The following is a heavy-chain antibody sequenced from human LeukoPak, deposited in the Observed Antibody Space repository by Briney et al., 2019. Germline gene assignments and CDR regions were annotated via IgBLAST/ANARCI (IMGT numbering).Heavy chain of an antibody. J-gene: IGHJ4*02. CDR1: GFTFDDYA. V-gene: IGHV3-9*01. CDR3: AKDMEKDGYPPFDY. D-gene: IGHD6-13*01. CDR2: ISWNSGSI. Sequence: GGSLRLSCAASGFTFDDYAMHWVRQAPGKGLEWVSGISWNSGSIGYADSVKGRFTISRDNAKNSLYLQMNSLRAEDTALYYCAKDMEKDGYPPFDYWGQGTLVTVSS.